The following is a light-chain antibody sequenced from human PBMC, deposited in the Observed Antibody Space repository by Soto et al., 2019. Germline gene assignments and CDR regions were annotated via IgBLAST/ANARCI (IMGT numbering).Light chain of an antibody. CDR2: AAS. V-gene: IGKV3-20*01. CDR3: QHYANSVWT. J-gene: IGKJ1*01. Sequence: IVLTQSPDTLSLSPGERATLSCRASQSVSSSQLVWYQQKPGQAPRLLSYAASSRATGIPDRFSGSGSGTDFTLTVSELETEDFAVYYCQHYANSVWTFGQGTKVEIK. CDR1: QSVSSSQ.